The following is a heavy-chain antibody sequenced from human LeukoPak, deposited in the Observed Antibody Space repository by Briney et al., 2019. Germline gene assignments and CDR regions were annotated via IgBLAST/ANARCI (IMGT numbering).Heavy chain of an antibody. J-gene: IGHJ4*02. CDR2: IIPIFGTA. CDR1: GGTFSSYA. D-gene: IGHD2-15*01. CDR3: ARDAYCSGGSCPPYYFDY. V-gene: IGHV1-69*13. Sequence: SVKVSCKASGGTFSSYAISWVRQAPGQGLEWMGGIIPIFGTANYAQKFQGRVTITADESTSTAYMELSSLRSEDTAVYYCARDAYCSGGSCPPYYFDYWGQGTLVTASS.